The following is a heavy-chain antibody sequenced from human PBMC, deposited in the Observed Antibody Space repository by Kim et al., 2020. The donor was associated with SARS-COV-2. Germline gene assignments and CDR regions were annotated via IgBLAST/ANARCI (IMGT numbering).Heavy chain of an antibody. V-gene: IGHV3-66*01. CDR1: GFTVSSNY. D-gene: IGHD5-18*01. CDR2: IYSGGST. CDR3: ASRKRGYSYGDYYYGMDV. J-gene: IGHJ6*02. Sequence: GGSLRLSCAASGFTVSSNYMSWVRQAPGKGLEWVSVIYSGGSTYYADSVKGRFTISRDNSKNTLYLQMNSLRAEDTAVYYCASRKRGYSYGDYYYGMDVWGQGTTVTVSS.